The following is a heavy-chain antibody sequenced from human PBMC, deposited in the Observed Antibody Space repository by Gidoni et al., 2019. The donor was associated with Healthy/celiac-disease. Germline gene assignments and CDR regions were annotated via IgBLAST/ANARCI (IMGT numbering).Heavy chain of an antibody. D-gene: IGHD4-17*01. CDR1: GGPISSGSYY. Sequence: QVQLQESGPGLVKPSQDLSLTCTVSGGPISSGSYYWSWIRQPAGKGLEWIGRIYTSGSTNYNPSLKSRVTISVDTSKNQFSLKLSSVTAADTAVYYCARGTGDYDLDYWGQGTLVTVSS. J-gene: IGHJ4*02. CDR2: IYTSGST. V-gene: IGHV4-61*02. CDR3: ARGTGDYDLDY.